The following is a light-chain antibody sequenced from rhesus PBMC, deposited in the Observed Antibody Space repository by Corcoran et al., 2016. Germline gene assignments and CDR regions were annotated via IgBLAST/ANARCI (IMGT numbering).Light chain of an antibody. CDR2: NTN. V-gene: IGLV7-76*01. Sequence: QAVVTQAPSMTVSPEGTVTLTCDSSAGAVTSGNYPNWFQQKPGQAPRGLIYNTNDKHSWTPARFSGSLAGDKAALTLSGAQPEDEADYDCLLYYGDGDVFGSGTKLTVL. CDR1: AGAVTSGNY. J-gene: IGLJ6*01. CDR3: LLYYGDGDV.